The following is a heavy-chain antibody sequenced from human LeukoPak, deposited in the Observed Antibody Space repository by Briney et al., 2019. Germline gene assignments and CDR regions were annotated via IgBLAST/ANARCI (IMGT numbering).Heavy chain of an antibody. D-gene: IGHD2-2*01. CDR2: ISTSSRYI. V-gene: IGHV3-21*01. CDR1: GFTLSNYD. CDR3: ARADCSSSACYLRRSWFDP. J-gene: IGHJ5*02. Sequence: PGGSLRLSCAASGFTLSNYDMNWVRQAPGKGLEWVSSISTSSRYIYYKDSVRGRFTISRDDAKNSLYMEMNSLRAEDTDGYFCARADCSSSACYLRRSWFDPWGQGTLVTVSS.